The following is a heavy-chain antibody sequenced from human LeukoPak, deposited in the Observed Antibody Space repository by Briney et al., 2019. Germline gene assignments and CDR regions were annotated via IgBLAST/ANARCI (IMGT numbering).Heavy chain of an antibody. V-gene: IGHV4-4*07. D-gene: IGHD5-12*01. J-gene: IGHJ5*01. CDR1: GGSTSGYR. CDR2: LYTSGTT. Sequence: SETLSLTCTVSGGSTSGYRWTWIRQPAGKGLEWIGRLYTSGTTRYNPSLKSRVTVSVDTSKNQFSLKLNSVTAADTAVYFCARGISADYDYNWFDSWGQGILVTVSS. CDR3: ARGISADYDYNWFDS.